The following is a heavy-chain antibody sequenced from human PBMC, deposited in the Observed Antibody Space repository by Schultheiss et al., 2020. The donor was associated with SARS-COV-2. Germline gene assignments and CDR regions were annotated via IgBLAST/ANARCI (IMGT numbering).Heavy chain of an antibody. CDR2: MNPNSGNT. V-gene: IGHV1-2*02. CDR1: GYTFTGYY. CDR3: ARGYYDSSGYQGVDY. J-gene: IGHJ4*02. Sequence: ASVKISCKASGYTFTGYYMHWVRQAPGQGLEWMGWMNPNSGNTGYAQKFQGRVTMTRDTSISTAYMELSRLRSDDTAVYYCARGYYDSSGYQGVDYWGQGTLVTVSS. D-gene: IGHD3-22*01.